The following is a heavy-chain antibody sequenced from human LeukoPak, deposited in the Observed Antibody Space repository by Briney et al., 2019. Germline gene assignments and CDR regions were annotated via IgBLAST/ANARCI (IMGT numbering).Heavy chain of an antibody. CDR2: ISYDGSNK. J-gene: IGHJ5*02. CDR1: GFTFSSYA. V-gene: IGHV3-30-3*01. Sequence: GRSLRLSCAASGFTFSSYAMHWVRQAPGKGLEWVAVISYDGSNKYYADSVKGRFTISRDNSKNTLYLQMNSLRAEDTAVYYCAKDPRGAAANWFDPWGQGTLVTVSS. CDR3: AKDPRGAAANWFDP. D-gene: IGHD6-13*01.